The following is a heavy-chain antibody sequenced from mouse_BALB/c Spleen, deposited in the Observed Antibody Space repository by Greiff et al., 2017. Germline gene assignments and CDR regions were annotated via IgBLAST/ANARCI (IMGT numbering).Heavy chain of an antibody. CDR2: ISYSGST. CDR1: GYSITSDYA. CDR3: ASGRLRLYFDY. Sequence: EVQLQESGPGLVKPSQSLSLTCTVTGYSITSDYAWNWIRQFPGNKLEWMGYISYSGSTSYNPSLKSRISITRDTSKNQFFLQLNSVTTEDTATYYCASGRLRLYFDYWGQGTTLTVSS. V-gene: IGHV3-2*02. D-gene: IGHD1-2*01. J-gene: IGHJ2*01.